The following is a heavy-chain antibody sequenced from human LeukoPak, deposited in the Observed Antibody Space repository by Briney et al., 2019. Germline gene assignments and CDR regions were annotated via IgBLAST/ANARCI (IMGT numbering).Heavy chain of an antibody. J-gene: IGHJ4*02. CDR1: GYTFTSYD. CDR3: ARGRSTGYPHYFEY. Sequence: ASVKVSCKASGYTFTSYDINWVRQATGQGLEWMGWMNPNSGSTGYAQKFQGRVTITRNTSISTAYMELSGLRSEDTAVYYCARGRSTGYPHYFEYWGQGTLVTVSP. CDR2: MNPNSGST. D-gene: IGHD5-12*01. V-gene: IGHV1-8*03.